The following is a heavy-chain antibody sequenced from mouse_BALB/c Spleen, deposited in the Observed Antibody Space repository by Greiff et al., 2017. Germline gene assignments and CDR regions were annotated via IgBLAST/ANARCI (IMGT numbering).Heavy chain of an antibody. Sequence: EVKVVESGGGLVKPGGSLKLSCAASGFTFSSYAMSWVRQTPEKRLEWVASISSGGSTYYPDSVKGRFTISRDNARNILYLQMSSLRSEDTAMYYCARERDYAMDYWGQGTSVTVSS. CDR1: GFTFSSYA. CDR2: ISSGGST. J-gene: IGHJ4*01. V-gene: IGHV5-6-5*01. CDR3: ARERDYAMDY.